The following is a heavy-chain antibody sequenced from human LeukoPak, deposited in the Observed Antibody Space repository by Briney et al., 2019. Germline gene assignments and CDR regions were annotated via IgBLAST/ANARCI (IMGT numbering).Heavy chain of an antibody. D-gene: IGHD3-22*01. J-gene: IGHJ4*02. CDR1: GGSISSSNW. V-gene: IGHV4-4*02. CDR2: IYHSGST. Sequence: PSETPSLTCAVSGGSISSSNWWSWVRQPPGKGLEWIGEIYHSGSTNYNPSLKSRVTISVDKSKNQFSLKLSSVTAADTAVYYCARAPLLDYYDASGIDYWGQGTLVTVSS. CDR3: ARAPLLDYYDASGIDY.